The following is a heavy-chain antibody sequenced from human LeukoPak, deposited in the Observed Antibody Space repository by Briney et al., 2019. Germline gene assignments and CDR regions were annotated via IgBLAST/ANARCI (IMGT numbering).Heavy chain of an antibody. CDR3: AKCRLDSSGYYLFDY. CDR1: GFTFSSYA. V-gene: IGHV3-23*01. Sequence: GGSLRLSCAASGFTFSSYAVSWVRQAPGKGLEWVSAISGSGGSTYYADSVKGRFTISRDNSKKTLYLQMNSLRPEDTAVYYCAKCRLDSSGYYLFDYWGQGTLVTVSS. CDR2: ISGSGGST. D-gene: IGHD3-22*01. J-gene: IGHJ4*02.